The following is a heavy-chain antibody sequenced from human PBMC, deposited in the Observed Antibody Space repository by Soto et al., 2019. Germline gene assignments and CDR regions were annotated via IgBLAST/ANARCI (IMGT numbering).Heavy chain of an antibody. CDR2: IYYSGST. Sequence: SETLSLTCTVSGGSISSYYWSWIRQPPGKGLEWIGYIYYSGSTNYNPSLKSRVTISVDTSKNQFSLKLSSVTAADTAVYYCARVDVVPLNYYYYGMDAWGQGTTVTVSS. CDR1: GGSISSYY. V-gene: IGHV4-59*01. CDR3: ARVDVVPLNYYYYGMDA. J-gene: IGHJ6*02. D-gene: IGHD2-15*01.